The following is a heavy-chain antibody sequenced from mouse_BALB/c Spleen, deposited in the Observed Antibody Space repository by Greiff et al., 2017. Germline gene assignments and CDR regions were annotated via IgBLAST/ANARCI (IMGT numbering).Heavy chain of an antibody. V-gene: IGHV1-14*01. Sequence: EVHLVESGPELVKPGASVKMSCKASGYTFTSYVMHWVKQKPGQGLEWIGYINPYNDGTKYNEKFKGKATLTSDKSSSTAYMELSSLTSEDSAVYYCAREGAYDGYPDYWGQGTTLTVSS. D-gene: IGHD2-3*01. CDR1: GYTFTSYV. CDR3: AREGAYDGYPDY. CDR2: INPYNDGT. J-gene: IGHJ2*01.